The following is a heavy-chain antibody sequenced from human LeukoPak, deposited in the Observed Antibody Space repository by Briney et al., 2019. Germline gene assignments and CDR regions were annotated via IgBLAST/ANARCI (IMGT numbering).Heavy chain of an antibody. D-gene: IGHD2-21*02. CDR1: GYTFINYG. V-gene: IGHV3-30*18. CDR3: AKDDAGLPDY. J-gene: IGHJ4*01. Sequence: GGSLRLSCVASGYTFINYGMHWVRQAPGKGLEWVAVISYDGSKVFYGDFVKGRFTISRDDSKDTVYLQMNNLRVEDRAVYYCAKDDAGLPDYWGHGTLVTVSS. CDR2: ISYDGSKV.